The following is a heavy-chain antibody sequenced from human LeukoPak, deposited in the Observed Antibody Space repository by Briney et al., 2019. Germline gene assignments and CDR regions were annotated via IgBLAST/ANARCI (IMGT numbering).Heavy chain of an antibody. D-gene: IGHD3-22*01. CDR3: ARPHYDSSGYGAFDI. Sequence: ASVKVSCKASGYTFTGYYMHWVRQAPGQGLEWMGWINPNSGGTNYAQKFQGRVTMTRDTSISTAYMELSRLRSDDTAVYYCARPHYDSSGYGAFDIWGQGTMVTVSS. CDR1: GYTFTGYY. J-gene: IGHJ3*02. V-gene: IGHV1-2*02. CDR2: INPNSGGT.